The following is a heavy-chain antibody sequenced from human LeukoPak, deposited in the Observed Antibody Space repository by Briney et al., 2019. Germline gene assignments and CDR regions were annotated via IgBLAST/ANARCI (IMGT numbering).Heavy chain of an antibody. J-gene: IGHJ1*01. CDR2: ISWNSGSI. Sequence: PGRSLRLSCAASGFTFDDYAMHWVRQAPGKGLEWVSGISWNSGSIGYADSVKGRFTISRDNAKNSLYLQMNSLRAEDTAVYYCARESLITMVRGAKGSEYFQHWGQGTLVTVSS. V-gene: IGHV3-9*01. CDR1: GFTFDDYA. CDR3: ARESLITMVRGAKGSEYFQH. D-gene: IGHD3-10*01.